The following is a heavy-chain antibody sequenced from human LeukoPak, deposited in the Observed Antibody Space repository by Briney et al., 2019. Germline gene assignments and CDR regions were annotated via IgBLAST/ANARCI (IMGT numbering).Heavy chain of an antibody. J-gene: IGHJ5*02. V-gene: IGHV1-46*01. Sequence: ASVKVSCKASGYTFTSYYIHWVRQAPGQGLEWMGIINPSGGSTTYAQKFQGRVTMTRDTSTSTVYMELSSLRSEDTAVYYCARVRKRITMIVVTKAEGWFDPWGQGTLVTVSS. CDR3: ARVRKRITMIVVTKAEGWFDP. CDR1: GYTFTSYY. D-gene: IGHD3-22*01. CDR2: INPSGGST.